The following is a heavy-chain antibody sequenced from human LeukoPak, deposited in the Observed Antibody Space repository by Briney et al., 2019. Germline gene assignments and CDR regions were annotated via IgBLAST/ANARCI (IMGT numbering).Heavy chain of an antibody. V-gene: IGHV3-48*03. J-gene: IGHJ1*01. Sequence: GGSLRLSCAASGFTFSSYEMNWVRQAPGKGLEWVSYISSSGSTIYYADSVKGRFTISRDNAKNSLYLQMNSLRAEDTAVYYCARVGGSYGFLSQKPRYFQHWGQGTLVTLSS. D-gene: IGHD1-26*01. CDR3: ARVGGSYGFLSQKPRYFQH. CDR2: ISSSGSTI. CDR1: GFTFSSYE.